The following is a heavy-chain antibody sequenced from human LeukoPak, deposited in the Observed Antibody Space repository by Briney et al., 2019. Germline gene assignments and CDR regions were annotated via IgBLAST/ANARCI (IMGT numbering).Heavy chain of an antibody. CDR2: ISLNSGSI. CDR1: GFTLLDYA. V-gene: IGHV3-9*01. J-gene: IGHJ4*02. CDR3: AKDSNWNYEGGETDY. D-gene: IGHD1-7*01. Sequence: PRRSLPLSCVASGFTLLDYAMHWVRPAPGKGLEWVSGISLNSGSICYADSVKGRFPITRDNAKDSLYLQMNSLRAEDTALYYCAKDSNWNYEGGETDYWGQGTLVTVSS.